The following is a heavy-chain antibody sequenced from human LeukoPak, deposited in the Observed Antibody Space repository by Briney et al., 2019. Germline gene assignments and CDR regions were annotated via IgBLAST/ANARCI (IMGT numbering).Heavy chain of an antibody. D-gene: IGHD5-18*01. CDR2: ISAYNGNT. CDR1: GYTFTSYG. CDR3: ARDLRGYSYALTKGHFDY. J-gene: IGHJ4*02. Sequence: VASVKVSCKASGYTFTSYGISWVRQAPGQGLEWMGWISAYNGNTNYAQKLQGRVTMTTDTSTSTAYMELRSLRSDDTAVYYCARDLRGYSYALTKGHFDYWGQGTLVTVSS. V-gene: IGHV1-18*01.